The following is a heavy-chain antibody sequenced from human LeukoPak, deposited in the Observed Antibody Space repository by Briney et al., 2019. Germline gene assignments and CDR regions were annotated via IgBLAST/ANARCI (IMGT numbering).Heavy chain of an antibody. V-gene: IGHV3-21*04. CDR1: GFTVSSNY. D-gene: IGHD6-19*01. CDR3: AKVQQWLVQGPVDY. J-gene: IGHJ4*02. CDR2: ITSSSSYV. Sequence: PGGSLRLSCAASGFTVSSNYMSWVRQAPGKRLEWVSSITSSSSYVFYADSVEGRFTISRDNAKNSLYLQMNSLRAEDTAVYYCAKVQQWLVQGPVDYWGQGTLVTVSS.